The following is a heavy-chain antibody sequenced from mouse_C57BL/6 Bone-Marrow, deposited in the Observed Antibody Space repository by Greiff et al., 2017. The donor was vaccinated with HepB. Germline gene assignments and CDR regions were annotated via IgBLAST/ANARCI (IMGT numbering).Heavy chain of an antibody. J-gene: IGHJ4*01. CDR1: GFTFSDYG. Sequence: EVMLVESGVGLVKPGGSLKLSCAASGFTFSDYGMHWVRQAPEKGLEWVAYISSGSSTIYYADTVKGRFTISRDNAKNTLFLQMTSLRSEDTAMYYCARWITTVVAHYAMDYWGQGTSVTVSS. D-gene: IGHD1-1*01. CDR3: ARWITTVVAHYAMDY. CDR2: ISSGSSTI. V-gene: IGHV5-17*01.